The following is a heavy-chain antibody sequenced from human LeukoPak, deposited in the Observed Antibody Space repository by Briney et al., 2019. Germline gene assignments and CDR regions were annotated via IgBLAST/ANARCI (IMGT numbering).Heavy chain of an antibody. D-gene: IGHD4-11*01. CDR1: GFTFDDYA. Sequence: GGSLRLSCAASGFTFDDYAMHWVRQAPGKGLEWVSGISWNSGSIGYADSVKGRFTISRDNAKNSLYLQMNSLRAEDTAVYYCAREMATVNDWFDPWGQGTLVTVSS. CDR2: ISWNSGSI. V-gene: IGHV3-9*01. CDR3: AREMATVNDWFDP. J-gene: IGHJ5*02.